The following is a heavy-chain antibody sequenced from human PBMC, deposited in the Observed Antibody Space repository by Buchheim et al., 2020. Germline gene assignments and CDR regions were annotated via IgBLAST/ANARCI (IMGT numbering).Heavy chain of an antibody. Sequence: QVQLVESGGGVVQPGRSLRLSCAASGFTFSSYGMHWVRQAPGKGLEWVAVISYDGSNKYYADSVKGRFTISRDNSKNTLYLQMNSLRAEDTAVYYCAKDDVGGLGYSYGYYPDYWGQGTL. CDR3: AKDDVGGLGYSYGYYPDY. J-gene: IGHJ4*02. CDR1: GFTFSSYG. V-gene: IGHV3-30*18. CDR2: ISYDGSNK. D-gene: IGHD5-18*01.